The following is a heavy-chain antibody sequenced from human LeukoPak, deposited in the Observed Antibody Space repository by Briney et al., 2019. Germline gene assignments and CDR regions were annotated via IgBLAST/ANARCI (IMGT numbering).Heavy chain of an antibody. CDR1: GFTFSDNY. CDR3: ARDGGSAWFFRY. CDR2: ISSSGNTT. V-gene: IGHV3-11*04. J-gene: IGHJ4*02. Sequence: GGSLRLSCAASGFTFSDNYMIWIRQALAKGREGVSYISSSGNTTYNADSVKGRFSITGDNAKNSLSLQMNSLRAEDTAVYYCARDGGSAWFFRYWGQGTLVTVSS. D-gene: IGHD6-19*01.